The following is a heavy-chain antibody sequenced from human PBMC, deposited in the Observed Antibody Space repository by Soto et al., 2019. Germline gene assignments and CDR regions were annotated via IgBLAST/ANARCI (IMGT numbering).Heavy chain of an antibody. Sequence: PSETLSLTCTVSGASISSYFWTWIRQPAGKGLGWIGRISTTGTTNYNPSLKSRVTMSVDTSENHFSLNLSSVTAADTAVYYCAREAGPDRWFDPWGQGTLVTV. J-gene: IGHJ5*02. V-gene: IGHV4-4*07. CDR1: GASISSYF. CDR3: AREAGPDRWFDP. D-gene: IGHD6-19*01. CDR2: ISTTGTT.